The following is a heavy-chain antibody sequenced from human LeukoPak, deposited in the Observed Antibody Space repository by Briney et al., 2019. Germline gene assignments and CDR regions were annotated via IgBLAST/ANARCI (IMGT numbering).Heavy chain of an antibody. CDR2: ISWDGGST. Sequence: PVGSLRLSCAASGFTFDDYAMHWVRQAPGKGLEWVSLISWDGGSTYYADSVKGRFTISRDNSKNSLYLQMNSQRAEDTALYYCAIIAVAGTNVGFDYWGQGTLVTVSS. V-gene: IGHV3-43D*03. D-gene: IGHD6-19*01. CDR3: AIIAVAGTNVGFDY. CDR1: GFTFDDYA. J-gene: IGHJ4*02.